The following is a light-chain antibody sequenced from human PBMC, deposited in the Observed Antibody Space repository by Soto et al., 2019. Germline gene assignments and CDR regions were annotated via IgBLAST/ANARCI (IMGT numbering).Light chain of an antibody. CDR1: NSDVGSYKF. CDR3: CSFAGGGATWV. V-gene: IGLV2-23*01. CDR2: EAT. Sequence: QSALTQPASVSGSPGQSITISCTGTNSDVGSYKFVSWYQQHPGKVPKLIIYEATKRPSGLSNRFSGSKSRNTASLTISGLQAEDEADYYCCSFAGGGATWVFGGGTRVTVL. J-gene: IGLJ3*02.